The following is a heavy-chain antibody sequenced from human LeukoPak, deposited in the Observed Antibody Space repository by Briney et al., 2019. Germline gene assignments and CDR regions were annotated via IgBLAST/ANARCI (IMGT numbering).Heavy chain of an antibody. CDR3: ARSYDSSGLTHFDY. V-gene: IGHV3-48*03. Sequence: GGSLRLSCTASGFTFGDYAMSWFGQAPGKGREWVSYISSSGSTIYYADSVKGRFTISRDNPKNSLYLQMNTLRAEDTAVYYCARSYDSSGLTHFDYWGQGTLVTVSS. J-gene: IGHJ4*02. D-gene: IGHD3-22*01. CDR2: ISSSGSTI. CDR1: GFTFGDYA.